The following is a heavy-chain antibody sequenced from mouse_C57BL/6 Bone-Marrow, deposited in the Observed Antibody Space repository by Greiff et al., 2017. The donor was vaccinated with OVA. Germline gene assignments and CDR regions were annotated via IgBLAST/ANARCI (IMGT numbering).Heavy chain of an antibody. CDR3: ASGSSYDY. CDR2: IYPSDSET. V-gene: IGHV1-61*01. Sequence: QVQLQQPGAELVRPGSSVKLSCKASGYTFTSYWMDWVKQRPGQGLEWIGNIYPSDSETHYNQKFKDKATLTVDKSSSTAYMQLSSLTSEDSVVYYCASGSSYDYWGQGTTLTVSS. J-gene: IGHJ2*01. D-gene: IGHD1-1*01. CDR1: GYTFTSYW.